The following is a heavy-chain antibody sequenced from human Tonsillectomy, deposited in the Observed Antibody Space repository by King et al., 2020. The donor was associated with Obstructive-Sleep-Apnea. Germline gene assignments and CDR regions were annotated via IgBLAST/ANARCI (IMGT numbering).Heavy chain of an antibody. D-gene: IGHD6-19*01. CDR3: AKSFSSGWYVPFDY. CDR2: INWNSGSV. V-gene: IGHV3-9*01. J-gene: IGHJ4*02. Sequence: VQLVESGGGLVQPGRSLRLSCAASGFKFDDYGMHWVRQAPGKGLDWVSGINWNSGSVGYAGSVKGRFIISRDNAKNSLYLQMNSLRAEDTALYYCAKSFSSGWYVPFDYWDQGTLVTVSS. CDR1: GFKFDDYG.